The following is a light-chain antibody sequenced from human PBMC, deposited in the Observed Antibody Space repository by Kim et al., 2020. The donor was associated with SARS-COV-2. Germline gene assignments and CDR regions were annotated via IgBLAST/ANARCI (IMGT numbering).Light chain of an antibody. CDR3: QVWDGRIDKYV. CDR2: HDD. J-gene: IGLJ1*01. V-gene: IGLV3-21*04. Sequence: PRKTAMITWGGANIGSNTVHWYQQKPGQAPVLVISHDDDRPSGTPERFSGSHSGNTATLTVSRVEAGDEADYYCQVWDGRIDKYVFGTGTKVTVL. CDR1: NIGSNT.